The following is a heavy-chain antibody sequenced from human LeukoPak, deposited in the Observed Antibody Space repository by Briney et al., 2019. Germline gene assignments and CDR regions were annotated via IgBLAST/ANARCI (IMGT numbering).Heavy chain of an antibody. CDR2: IYYSGST. J-gene: IGHJ5*02. CDR3: AREVYGDYVNWFDP. Sequence: SETLSLTCTVSGGSISSYYWSWIRQSPGKGLEWIGYIYYSGSTNYNPSLKSRVTISVDTSKNQFSLKLSSVTAADTAVYYCAREVYGDYVNWFDPWGQGTLVTVSS. V-gene: IGHV4-59*01. D-gene: IGHD4-17*01. CDR1: GGSISSYY.